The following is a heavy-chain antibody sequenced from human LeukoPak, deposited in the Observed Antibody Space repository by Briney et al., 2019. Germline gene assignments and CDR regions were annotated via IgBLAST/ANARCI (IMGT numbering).Heavy chain of an antibody. Sequence: SETLSLTCTVSGGSINSFYWSWIRQSAGKGLEWIGRIHTTGSTNYNPSLKSRVTMSVDTSKNQFSLKLSSVTAADTAVYYCARGDRAVAGAWGWFDPWGQGTLVAVSS. CDR1: GGSINSFY. J-gene: IGHJ5*02. V-gene: IGHV4-4*07. CDR3: ARGDRAVAGAWGWFDP. CDR2: IHTTGST. D-gene: IGHD6-19*01.